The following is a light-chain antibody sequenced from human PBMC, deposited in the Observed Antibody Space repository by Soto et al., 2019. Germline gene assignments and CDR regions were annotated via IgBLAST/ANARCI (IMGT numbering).Light chain of an antibody. Sequence: QSALAQPASVSVSPGQSITISCTGTSSDFGNYQFVSWYRQHPGKVPKLILFEVSQRPSGVSGRFSGSKSGNTASLTISGPQAAADVHHYCCSFQSCNTHGFGTGTKAPS. CDR2: EVS. V-gene: IGLV2-23*02. CDR3: CSFQSCNTHG. CDR1: SSDFGNYQF. J-gene: IGLJ1*01.